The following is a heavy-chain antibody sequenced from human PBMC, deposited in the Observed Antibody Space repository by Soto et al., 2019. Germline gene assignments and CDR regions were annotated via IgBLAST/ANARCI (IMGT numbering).Heavy chain of an antibody. V-gene: IGHV3-21*01. CDR1: GFTFSSYS. CDR3: ARIFEVVVPAAPFQGFGGYYYYGMDV. CDR2: ISSSSSYI. J-gene: IGHJ6*02. Sequence: EVQLVESGGGLVKPGGSLRLSCAASGFTFSSYSMNWVRQAPGKGLEWVSSISSSSSYIYYADSVKGRFTISRDNAKNALYLQMNSLRAEDTAVYYCARIFEVVVPAAPFQGFGGYYYYGMDVWGQGTTVTVSS. D-gene: IGHD2-2*01.